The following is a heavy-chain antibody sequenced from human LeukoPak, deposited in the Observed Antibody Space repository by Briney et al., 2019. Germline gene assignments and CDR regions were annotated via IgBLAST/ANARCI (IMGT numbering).Heavy chain of an antibody. V-gene: IGHV4-39*01. CDR2: VYYSGSA. CDR1: GGSVGSGSYY. CDR3: ARGGQQLVVDY. Sequence: SETLSLTCTVSGGSVGSGSYYWSWIRQSPGQGLEWIGNVYYSGSAYYNPSLKSRVTMSLDTSKNQFSLKLSSVTAADTAVYYCARGGQQLVVDYWGQGTLVTVSS. J-gene: IGHJ4*02. D-gene: IGHD6-13*01.